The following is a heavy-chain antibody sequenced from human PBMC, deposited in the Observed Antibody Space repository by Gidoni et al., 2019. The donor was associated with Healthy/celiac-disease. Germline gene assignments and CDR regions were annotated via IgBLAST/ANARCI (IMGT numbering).Heavy chain of an antibody. D-gene: IGHD3-10*01. CDR3: AREGYGSGSYCEEVFVY. V-gene: IGHV1-46*01. CDR2: INPSGGST. Sequence: QVQLVQPGAEVKKPGASVKVSCKASGYTFTSYYMHWVRQAPGQGLEWMGIINPSGGSTSYAQKFQGRVTMTRDTSTSTVYMELSSLRSEDTAVYYCAREGYGSGSYCEEVFVYWGQGTLVTVSS. J-gene: IGHJ4*02. CDR1: GYTFTSYY.